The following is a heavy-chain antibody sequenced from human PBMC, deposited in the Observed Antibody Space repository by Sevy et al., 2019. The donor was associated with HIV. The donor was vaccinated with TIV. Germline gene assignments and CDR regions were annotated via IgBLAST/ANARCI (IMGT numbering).Heavy chain of an antibody. J-gene: IGHJ4*02. CDR1: GFTFSTYG. CDR2: MWFDGSNT. CDR3: ARDLEFYDYGDYGPAFMPDY. Sequence: GESLKISCAASGFTFSTYGMHWVRQAPGKGLEWVAVMWFDGSNTYYADSVKGRFTISRDIAKNTLHLHMNSLRAEDTAVYYCARDLEFYDYGDYGPAFMPDYWGQGTLVTVSS. V-gene: IGHV3-33*01. D-gene: IGHD4-17*01.